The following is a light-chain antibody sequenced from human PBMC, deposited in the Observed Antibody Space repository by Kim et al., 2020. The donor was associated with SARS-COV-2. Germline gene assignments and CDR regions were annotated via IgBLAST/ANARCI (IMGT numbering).Light chain of an antibody. V-gene: IGLV1-47*01. CDR1: SSNIGSNY. CDR3: AAWDDSLSGRGVV. J-gene: IGLJ2*01. CDR2: RNN. Sequence: ELTQPPSASGTPGQRVTISCSGSSSNIGSNYVYWYQQLPGTAPKLLIYRNNQRPSGVPDRFSGSKSGTSASLAISGLRSEDEADYYCAAWDDSLSGRGVVFGGGTQLTVL.